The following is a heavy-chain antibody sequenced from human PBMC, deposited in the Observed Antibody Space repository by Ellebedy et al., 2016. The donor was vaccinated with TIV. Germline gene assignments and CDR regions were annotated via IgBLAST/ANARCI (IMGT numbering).Heavy chain of an antibody. CDR3: ARDTVAVPDGDTFDF. V-gene: IGHV3-7*04. J-gene: IGHJ3*01. D-gene: IGHD2-2*01. CDR1: GFTFSRFW. CDR2: IKYDEIEK. Sequence: GESLKISCAASGFTFSRFWMGWIRQAPGKGLEWVAHIKYDEIEKYYANSVKGRFTISRDNARNSIYLQMKSLRVDDTAMYYCARDTVAVPDGDTFDFWGQGTMVAVST.